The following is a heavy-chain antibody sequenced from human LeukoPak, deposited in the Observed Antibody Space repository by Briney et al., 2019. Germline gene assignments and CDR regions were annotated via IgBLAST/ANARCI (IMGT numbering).Heavy chain of an antibody. CDR1: GFTFHR. Sequence: GGSLRFSCATSGFTFHRVRQAPGKGLEWVAFIRYDGSNKYYADSVKGRFTISRDNSKNTLYLQMNSLRAEDTAVYYCASSLVGIAAAGLDYWGQGTLVTVSS. D-gene: IGHD6-13*01. J-gene: IGHJ4*02. CDR2: IRYDGSNK. CDR3: ASSLVGIAAAGLDY. V-gene: IGHV3-30*02.